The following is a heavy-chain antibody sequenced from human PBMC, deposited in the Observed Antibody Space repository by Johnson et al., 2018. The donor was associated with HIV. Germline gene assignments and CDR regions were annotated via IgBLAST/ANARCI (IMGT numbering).Heavy chain of an antibody. CDR2: IKSKTDGGTT. CDR3: ATGDMPAFDI. V-gene: IGHV3-15*01. D-gene: IGHD3-16*01. Sequence: VQLVESGGGLVKPGGSLRLSCAASGSTFRNAWMSWVRRAPGKGLEWVGRIKSKTDGGTTDYSVPVKGRFTISRDDSKNTLYLQMNSLKSEDTALYYCATGDMPAFDIWGQGTMVTVSS. CDR1: GSTFRNAW. J-gene: IGHJ3*02.